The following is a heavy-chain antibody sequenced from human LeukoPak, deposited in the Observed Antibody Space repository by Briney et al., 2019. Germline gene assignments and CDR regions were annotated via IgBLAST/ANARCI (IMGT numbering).Heavy chain of an antibody. CDR3: AKGMHYDFWSGSDY. CDR1: GFTFSSYA. J-gene: IGHJ4*02. V-gene: IGHV3-23*01. CDR2: ISGSGGST. Sequence: GGSLRLSCAASGFTFSSYAMSWVRQAPGKGLEWGSAISGSGGSTYYADSVKGRFTIFRDNSKNTLYLQMNSLRAEDTAVYYCAKGMHYDFWSGSDYWGQGTLVTVSS. D-gene: IGHD3-3*01.